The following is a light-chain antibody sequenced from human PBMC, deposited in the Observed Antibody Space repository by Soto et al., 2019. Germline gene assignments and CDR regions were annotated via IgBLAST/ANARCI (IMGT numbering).Light chain of an antibody. Sequence: VMAQSPASLSAYPGERVTLSCLASQSVSSYLAWYQQKPGQAPRLLIYDASNRATGIPARFSGSGSGTDFTLTISSLEPEDFAVYYCQQRSNWPPVLTFGGGTKVDIK. CDR2: DAS. CDR3: QQRSNWPPVLT. J-gene: IGKJ4*01. V-gene: IGKV3-11*01. CDR1: QSVSSY.